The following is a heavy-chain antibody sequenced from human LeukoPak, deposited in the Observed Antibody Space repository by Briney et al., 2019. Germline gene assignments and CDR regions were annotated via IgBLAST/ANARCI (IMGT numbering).Heavy chain of an antibody. CDR2: ISGSGGST. CDR3: ARALAYYDYVWGSYRYYMDV. J-gene: IGHJ6*03. Sequence: GGSLRLSCAASGFTFSSYGMSWVRQAPGKGLEWVSAISGSGGSTYYADSVKGRFTISRDNAKNSLYLQMNSLRAEDTAVYYCARALAYYDYVWGSYRYYMDVWGKGTTVTVSS. V-gene: IGHV3-23*01. D-gene: IGHD3-16*02. CDR1: GFTFSSYG.